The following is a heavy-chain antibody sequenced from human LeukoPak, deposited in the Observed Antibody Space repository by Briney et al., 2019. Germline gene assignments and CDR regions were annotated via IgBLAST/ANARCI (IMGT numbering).Heavy chain of an antibody. J-gene: IGHJ4*02. CDR1: GGSISSYY. CDR3: AREMGRPPITMIVK. Sequence: SETPSLTCTVSGGSISSYYWSWIRQPAGKGLEWIGRIYTSGSTNYNPSLKSRVTMSVDTSKNQFSLKLSSVTAADTAVYYCAREMGRPPITMIVKWGQGTLVTVSS. CDR2: IYTSGST. D-gene: IGHD3-22*01. V-gene: IGHV4-4*07.